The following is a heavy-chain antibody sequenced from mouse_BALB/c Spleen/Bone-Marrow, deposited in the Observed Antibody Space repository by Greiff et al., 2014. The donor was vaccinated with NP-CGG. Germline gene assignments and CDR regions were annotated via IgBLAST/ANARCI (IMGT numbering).Heavy chain of an antibody. CDR2: IWGGGST. CDR3: ARNLRDPFAY. Sequence: QVQLQQSGPGLVAPSQSLSITCTVSGFSLSRYSIHWIRQPPGNGLEWLGMIWGGGSTDYNSALKSRLSISKDNSKSQVFLKMNRLQTDDTAIYYCARNLRDPFAYWGQGTLVTVSA. CDR1: GFSLSRYS. V-gene: IGHV2-6-4*01. J-gene: IGHJ3*01.